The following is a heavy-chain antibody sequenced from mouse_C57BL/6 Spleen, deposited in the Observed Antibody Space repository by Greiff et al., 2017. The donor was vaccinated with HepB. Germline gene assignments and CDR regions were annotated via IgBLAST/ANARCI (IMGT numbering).Heavy chain of an antibody. Sequence: VQLQQPGAELVMPGASVKLSCKASGYTFTSYWMHWVKQRPGQGLEWIGEIDPSDSYTNYNPKFQGKSTLTVDKSSSTAYMQLSSLTSEDSAVYYCARGDSSGYGYYFDYWGQGTTLTVSS. J-gene: IGHJ2*01. CDR1: GYTFTSYW. D-gene: IGHD3-2*02. CDR3: ARGDSSGYGYYFDY. CDR2: IDPSDSYT. V-gene: IGHV1-69*01.